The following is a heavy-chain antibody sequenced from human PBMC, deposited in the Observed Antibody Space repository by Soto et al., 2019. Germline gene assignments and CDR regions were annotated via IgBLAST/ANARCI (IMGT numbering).Heavy chain of an antibody. CDR3: ARGDYFDISGPFSDAFDI. CDR2: IYSGGST. D-gene: IGHD3-22*01. Sequence: GGSLRLSCAASGFTVSSNYMSWVRQAPGKGLEWVSLIYSGGSTYYADSVKGRFTISRDNAKKSLYLQMNSLTAEDTAVYYCARGDYFDISGPFSDAFDIWGQGTMVNVSS. V-gene: IGHV3-66*01. CDR1: GFTVSSNY. J-gene: IGHJ3*02.